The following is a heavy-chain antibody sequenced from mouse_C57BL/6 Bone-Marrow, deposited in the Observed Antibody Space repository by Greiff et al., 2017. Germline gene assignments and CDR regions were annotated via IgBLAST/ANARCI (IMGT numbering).Heavy chain of an antibody. J-gene: IGHJ2*01. CDR2: INPYNGGT. V-gene: IGHV1-19*01. Sequence: VQLQQSGPVLVKPGASVKMSCKASGYTFTDYYMNWVKQSHGKSLEWIGVINPYNGGTSYNQQFKGKATLTVDKSSSTPFLELNSLTSEEAAVYYCASRRGDWGQGTTRTVSS. CDR3: ASRRGD. CDR1: GYTFTDYY.